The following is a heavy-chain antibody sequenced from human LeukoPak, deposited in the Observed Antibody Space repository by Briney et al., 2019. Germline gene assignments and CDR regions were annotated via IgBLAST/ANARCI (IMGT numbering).Heavy chain of an antibody. CDR3: AKLVAWDYVWGSYRFDY. D-gene: IGHD3-16*02. J-gene: IGHJ4*02. CDR1: GFTFSSYG. CDR2: IRYDGSNK. Sequence: GGSLRLSCAASGFTFSSYGMHWVRQAPGKGLEWVAFIRYDGSNKYYADSVKGRFTISRDNSKNTLYLQMNSLRAEDTAVYYCAKLVAWDYVWGSYRFDYWGQGTQVTVSS. V-gene: IGHV3-30*02.